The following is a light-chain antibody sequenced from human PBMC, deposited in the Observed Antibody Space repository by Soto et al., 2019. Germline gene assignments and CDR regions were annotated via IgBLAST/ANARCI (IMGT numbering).Light chain of an antibody. CDR1: DLDVGGYNY. CDR2: DVT. J-gene: IGLJ1*01. CDR3: CSYGGSYAPYV. V-gene: IGLV2-11*01. Sequence: QSALTQPRSVSGSPGQSVTISCTGTDLDVGGYNYVSWYQQYPGEAPKRMIYDVTKRPSGVPDRFSGAKSGNTASLTISGLQPEDEADYYCCSYGGSYAPYVFGTGTKVTVL.